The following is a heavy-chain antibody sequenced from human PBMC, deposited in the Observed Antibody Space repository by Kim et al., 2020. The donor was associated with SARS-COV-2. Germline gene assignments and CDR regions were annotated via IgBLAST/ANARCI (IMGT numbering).Heavy chain of an antibody. J-gene: IGHJ1*01. Sequence: SETLSLTCTVSGDSISSIIYYWGWIRQPPGKGLEWIGSMFYRGSTYYNPSLQSRVTISIDTSKNQFSLNLSSVTAADTAVYYCARQLRGLRPEYFQHWG. CDR3: ARQLRGLRPEYFQH. CDR1: GDSISSIIYY. V-gene: IGHV4-39*01. D-gene: IGHD3-10*01. CDR2: MFYRGST.